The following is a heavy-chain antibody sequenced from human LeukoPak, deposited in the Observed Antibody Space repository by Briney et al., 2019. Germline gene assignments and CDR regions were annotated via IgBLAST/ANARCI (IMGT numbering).Heavy chain of an antibody. CDR3: AREDDGVLSY. V-gene: IGHV3-7*01. Sequence: GGSLRLSCAASGFTFSTNWMAWVRQAPGKGPEWVANIKGDESERFYVDSVKGRFTISRDNAKNSLSLQMDSLRAEDSAIYYCAREDDGVLSYWGQGTLVTVSS. D-gene: IGHD4-17*01. CDR1: GFTFSTNW. CDR2: IKGDESER. J-gene: IGHJ4*02.